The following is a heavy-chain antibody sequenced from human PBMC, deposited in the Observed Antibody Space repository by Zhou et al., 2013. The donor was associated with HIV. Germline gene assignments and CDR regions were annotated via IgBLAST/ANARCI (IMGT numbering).Heavy chain of an antibody. J-gene: IGHJ4*02. V-gene: IGHV1-18*01. CDR2: TSADNTNT. CDR3: ARGGSGYGY. Sequence: QVQLVQSGAEVKKPGASVKVSCKASGYTFINYGISWVRQAPGQGLEWMGWTSADNTNTNFTHKLEGRISMTTDIATTTAYMELRGLTSDDTAVYYCARGGSGYGYWGQGTLVTVSS. D-gene: IGHD3-22*01. CDR1: GYTFINYG.